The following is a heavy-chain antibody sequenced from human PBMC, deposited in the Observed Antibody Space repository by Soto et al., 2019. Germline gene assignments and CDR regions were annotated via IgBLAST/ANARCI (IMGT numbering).Heavy chain of an antibody. J-gene: IGHJ6*02. D-gene: IGHD3-10*01. Sequence: EVQLLESGGGLVQPGGSLRLSCAASGFTFSSYAMSWVRQAPGKGLEWVSAISGSGGSTYYADSVKGRFTISRDNSKNTLYLQMNSLRAEDTSVYYCAKVLQRFGELLFGYYYGMDVWGQGTTVTVSS. CDR3: AKVLQRFGELLFGYYYGMDV. CDR2: ISGSGGST. V-gene: IGHV3-23*01. CDR1: GFTFSSYA.